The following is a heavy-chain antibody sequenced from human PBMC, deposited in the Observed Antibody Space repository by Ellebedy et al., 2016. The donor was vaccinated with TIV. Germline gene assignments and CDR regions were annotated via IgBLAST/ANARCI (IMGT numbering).Heavy chain of an antibody. Sequence: GESLKISCVASGFSFSSYAMTWVRQAPGKGLEWVSLISGRGGSTHYTDSVKGRFTVSRDNSKTTLFLQMTNLRADDTAVYYCARGPETRDGYKGIDYWGQGTQVTVSS. CDR3: ARGPETRDGYKGIDY. V-gene: IGHV3-23*01. CDR1: GFSFSSYA. D-gene: IGHD5-24*01. CDR2: ISGRGGST. J-gene: IGHJ4*02.